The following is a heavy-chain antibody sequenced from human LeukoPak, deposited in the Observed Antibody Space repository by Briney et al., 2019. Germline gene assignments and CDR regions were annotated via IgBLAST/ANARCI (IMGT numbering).Heavy chain of an antibody. V-gene: IGHV1-69*13. D-gene: IGHD4-23*01. J-gene: IGHJ6*03. CDR3: ARDTLIGGNSGYYYYYMDV. CDR2: IIPIFGTA. CDR1: GGTFSSYA. Sequence: SVKVSCKASGGTFSSYAISWVRQAPGQGLEWMGGIIPIFGTANYAQKFQGRVTITADESTSTAYMGLSSLRSEDTAVYYCARDTLIGGNSGYYYYYMDVWGKGTTVTISS.